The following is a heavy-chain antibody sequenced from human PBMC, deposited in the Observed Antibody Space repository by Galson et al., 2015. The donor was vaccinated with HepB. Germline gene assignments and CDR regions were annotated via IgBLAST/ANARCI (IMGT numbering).Heavy chain of an antibody. Sequence: TLSLTCTVSGGSISSGGYSWSWIRQPPGKGLEWIGYIYHSGSTYYNPSLKSRVTISVDTSKNQFSLKLSSVTAADTAVYYCARDLSSFGPFDPWGQGTLVTVSS. CDR3: ARDLSSFGPFDP. CDR1: GGSISSGGYS. CDR2: IYHSGST. J-gene: IGHJ5*02. V-gene: IGHV4-30-2*05. D-gene: IGHD3-16*01.